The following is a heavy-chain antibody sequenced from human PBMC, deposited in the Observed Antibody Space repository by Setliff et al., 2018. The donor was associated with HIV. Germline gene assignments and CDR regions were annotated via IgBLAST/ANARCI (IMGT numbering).Heavy chain of an antibody. CDR2: INHSGGT. CDR1: GGSFTAYH. Sequence: SETLSLTCAVYGGSFTAYHWSWIRQPPGRGLEWIAEINHSGGTNHNPSLKSRITISVDTSKKQVSLKLTSVTAADTAIYYCARAGNFGDWDGFDVWGQGTMVTISS. D-gene: IGHD3-10*01. V-gene: IGHV4-34*01. J-gene: IGHJ3*01. CDR3: ARAGNFGDWDGFDV.